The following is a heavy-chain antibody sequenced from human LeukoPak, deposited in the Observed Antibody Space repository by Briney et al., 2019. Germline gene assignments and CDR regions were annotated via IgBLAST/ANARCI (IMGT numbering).Heavy chain of an antibody. CDR1: GYTLTGYY. CDR3: ARAKSPRITIFGVVITPYYFDY. D-gene: IGHD3-3*01. Sequence: GASVKVSCKASGYTLTGYYMHWVRQAPGQGLEWMGWINPNSGGTNYAQKFQGRVTMTRDTSISTAYMELSRLRSDDTAVYYCARAKSPRITIFGVVITPYYFDYWGQGTLVTVSS. V-gene: IGHV1-2*02. CDR2: INPNSGGT. J-gene: IGHJ4*02.